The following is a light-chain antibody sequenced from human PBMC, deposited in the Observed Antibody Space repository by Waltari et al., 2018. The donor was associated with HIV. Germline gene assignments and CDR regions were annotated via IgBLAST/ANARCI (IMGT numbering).Light chain of an antibody. Sequence: DIVMTQSPLSLPVTPRESASISCMSNQSLLHSNGYNYLDWYLQKPGQPPQPLIYLGSNRASGVPDRFSGSGSGTDFTLKISRVGAEDVGVYYCMQALQTPRYSFGQGTKLEIK. CDR3: MQALQTPRYS. CDR2: LGS. CDR1: QSLLHSNGYNY. V-gene: IGKV2-28*01. J-gene: IGKJ2*03.